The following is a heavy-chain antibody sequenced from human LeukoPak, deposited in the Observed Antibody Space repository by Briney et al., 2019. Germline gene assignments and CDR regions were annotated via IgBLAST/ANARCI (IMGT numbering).Heavy chain of an antibody. V-gene: IGHV3-48*03. J-gene: IGHJ4*02. Sequence: GGSLRLSCAASGFTFSSYEMNWVRQAPGKGLEWVSYISSSGSTIYYADSVKGRFTISRDNAKNSLYLQMNSLRAEDTAVYYCARVNWDSSSWNYWGQGTLVTVSS. CDR3: ARVNWDSSSWNY. D-gene: IGHD6-13*01. CDR2: ISSSGSTI. CDR1: GFTFSSYE.